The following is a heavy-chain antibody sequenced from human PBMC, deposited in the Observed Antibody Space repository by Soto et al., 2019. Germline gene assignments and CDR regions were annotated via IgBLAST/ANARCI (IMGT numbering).Heavy chain of an antibody. J-gene: IGHJ4*02. D-gene: IGHD5-18*01. Sequence: QVQLQQWGAGLLKPSETLSLTCAVYGGSFSGYYWSWIRQPPGKGLEWIGEINHRGSTSYNPSLKRRVTISADTSKNHFSLKLNSVTAADTAVYYCARIQLWSYYFDSWGQGTLVTVSP. CDR2: INHRGST. V-gene: IGHV4-34*01. CDR3: ARIQLWSYYFDS. CDR1: GGSFSGYY.